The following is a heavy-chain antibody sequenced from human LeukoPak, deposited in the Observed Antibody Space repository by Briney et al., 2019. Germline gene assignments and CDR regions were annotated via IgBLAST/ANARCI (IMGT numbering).Heavy chain of an antibody. D-gene: IGHD3-22*01. CDR3: ARATNYYDSSGYQLGGY. CDR1: GFIFRIYG. V-gene: IGHV3-30*03. Sequence: GGSLRLSCAASGFIFRIYGMHWVRQAPGKGLEWVAVISYDGSNKYYADSVKGRFTISRDNSKNTLYLQMNSLRAEDTAVYYCARATNYYDSSGYQLGGYWGQGTLVTVSS. CDR2: ISYDGSNK. J-gene: IGHJ4*02.